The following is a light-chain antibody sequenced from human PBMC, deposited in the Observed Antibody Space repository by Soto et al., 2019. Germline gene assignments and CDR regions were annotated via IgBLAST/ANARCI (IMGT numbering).Light chain of an antibody. Sequence: HSVLTQPPSASGSPGQSVTISCTGTSSDIGVYDYVSWYQRHPGKAPKLVIYDVTKRPSGVPDRFSGSKSGNTASLTVSGLQAEDEADYFCGSYAGTKNFVVFGGGTKVTVL. V-gene: IGLV2-8*01. CDR2: DVT. J-gene: IGLJ2*01. CDR1: SSDIGVYDY. CDR3: GSYAGTKNFVV.